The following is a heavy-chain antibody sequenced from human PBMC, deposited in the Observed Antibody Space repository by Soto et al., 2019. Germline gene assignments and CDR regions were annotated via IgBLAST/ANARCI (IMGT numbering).Heavy chain of an antibody. J-gene: IGHJ5*02. Sequence: PSETLSLTCTVSGGSISSGDYYWSWIRQPPGKGLEWIGYIYYSGSTYYNPSLKSRFSLSVDTSKNQFSLKLSSVTAADTAVYYCARAHPQGNWFDPWGQGTLVTVSS. CDR2: IYYSGST. V-gene: IGHV4-30-4*01. CDR1: GGSISSGDYY. CDR3: ARAHPQGNWFDP.